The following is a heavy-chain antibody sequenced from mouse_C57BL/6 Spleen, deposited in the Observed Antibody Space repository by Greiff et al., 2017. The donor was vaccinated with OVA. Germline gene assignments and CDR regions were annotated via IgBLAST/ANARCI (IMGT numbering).Heavy chain of an antibody. Sequence: QVQLQQSGAELVRPGASVKLSCKASGYTFTDYYINWVKQRPGQGLEWIARIYPGSGNTYYNEKFKGKATLTAEKSSSTAYMQLSSLTSEDSAVYFCAREGYSNPSWFAYWGQGTLVTVSA. CDR3: AREGYSNPSWFAY. CDR1: GYTFTDYY. V-gene: IGHV1-76*01. D-gene: IGHD2-5*01. J-gene: IGHJ3*01. CDR2: IYPGSGNT.